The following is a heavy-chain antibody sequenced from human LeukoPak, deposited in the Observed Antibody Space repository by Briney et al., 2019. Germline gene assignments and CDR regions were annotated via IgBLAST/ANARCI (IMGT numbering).Heavy chain of an antibody. Sequence: LRLSCSASGFTFSSYAMHWVRQHPGKGLEWIGYIYYSGSTYYNPSLKSRVTISVDTSKNQFSLKLSSVTAADTAVYYCARESRQQLVKDYWGQGTLVTVSS. CDR3: ARESRQQLVKDY. CDR2: IYYSGST. CDR1: GFTFSSYAMH. D-gene: IGHD6-13*01. V-gene: IGHV4-31*02. J-gene: IGHJ4*02.